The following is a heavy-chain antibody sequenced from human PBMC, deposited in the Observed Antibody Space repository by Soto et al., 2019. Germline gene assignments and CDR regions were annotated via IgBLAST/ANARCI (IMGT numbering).Heavy chain of an antibody. CDR2: IYYSGST. CDR3: ARGRTSSPTPGDY. J-gene: IGHJ4*02. CDR1: GGSISSGGYY. D-gene: IGHD2-2*01. Sequence: QVQLQESGPGLVKPSQTLSLTCTVSGGSISSGGYYWSWIRQHPGKGLEWIGYIYYSGSTYYNPSLTSLVTISVDTSKNQFSLKLSSVTAADTAVYYCARGRTSSPTPGDYWGQGTLVTVSS. V-gene: IGHV4-31*01.